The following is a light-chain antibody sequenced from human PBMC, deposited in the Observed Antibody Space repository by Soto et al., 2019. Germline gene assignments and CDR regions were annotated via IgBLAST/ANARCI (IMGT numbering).Light chain of an antibody. Sequence: QSVLTQPPSVSGAPGQRVTISCTGSSSNIGAGYDVHWYQQIPGTAPKLLIYGNSNRPSGVPDRFSCSKSGTSASLAITGLQAEDEADYYCQSYDSSLSGVVFGGGTKLTVL. CDR3: QSYDSSLSGVV. J-gene: IGLJ2*01. CDR1: SSNIGAGYD. CDR2: GNS. V-gene: IGLV1-40*01.